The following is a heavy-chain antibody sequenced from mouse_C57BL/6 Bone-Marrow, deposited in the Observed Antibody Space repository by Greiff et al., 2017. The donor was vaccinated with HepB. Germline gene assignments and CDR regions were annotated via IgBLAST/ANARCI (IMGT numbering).Heavy chain of an antibody. J-gene: IGHJ1*03. Sequence: EVQLQQSGPVLVKPGASVKMSCKASGYTFTDYYMNWVKQSHGKSLEWIGVINPYNGGTSYNQKFKGKATLTVDKSSSTAYMELISLTSEDSAVYYCARSTVVAVDWYFDVWGTGTTVTVSS. D-gene: IGHD1-1*01. V-gene: IGHV1-19*01. CDR1: GYTFTDYY. CDR2: INPYNGGT. CDR3: ARSTVVAVDWYFDV.